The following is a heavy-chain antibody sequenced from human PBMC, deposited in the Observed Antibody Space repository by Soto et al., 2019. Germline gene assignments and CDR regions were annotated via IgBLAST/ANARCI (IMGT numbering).Heavy chain of an antibody. V-gene: IGHV3-23*01. J-gene: IGHJ5*02. CDR1: GFTFSSYA. CDR2: ISGSGGST. Sequence: GSLRLSCAASGFTFSSYAMSWVRQAPGKGLEWVSAISGSGGSTYYADSVKGRFTISRDNSKNTLYLQMNSLRAEDTAVYYCAKGSRDGYTLNWFDPWGQGTLVTVSS. D-gene: IGHD5-12*01. CDR3: AKGSRDGYTLNWFDP.